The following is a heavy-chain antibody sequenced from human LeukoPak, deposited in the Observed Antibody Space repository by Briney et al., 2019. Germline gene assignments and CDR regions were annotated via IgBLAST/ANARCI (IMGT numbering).Heavy chain of an antibody. CDR2: INHSGST. J-gene: IGHJ6*04. Sequence: SETLSLTCAVYGGSFSGYYWSWIRQPPGKGLEWIGEINHSGSTNYNPSLKSRVTISVDTSKNQFSLKLGSVTAADTAVYYCALTHYDFWSGYYSRSPEVDVWGKGTTVTVSS. CDR1: GGSFSGYY. D-gene: IGHD3-3*01. V-gene: IGHV4-34*01. CDR3: ALTHYDFWSGYYSRSPEVDV.